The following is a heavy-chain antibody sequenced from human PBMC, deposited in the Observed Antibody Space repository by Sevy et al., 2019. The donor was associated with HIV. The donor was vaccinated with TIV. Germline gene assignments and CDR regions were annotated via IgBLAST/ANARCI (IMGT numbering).Heavy chain of an antibody. Sequence: SETLSLTCTVSGGSISNYYWSWIRQPPGKGLEWIGYVYYSGSTNYNPSLKSRVTISVDTSKNQFSLNLRSVTAADTAVYYCAREEIASDAFHIWGQGTMVTVSS. CDR3: AREEIASDAFHI. J-gene: IGHJ3*02. CDR2: VYYSGST. CDR1: GGSISNYY. V-gene: IGHV4-59*01.